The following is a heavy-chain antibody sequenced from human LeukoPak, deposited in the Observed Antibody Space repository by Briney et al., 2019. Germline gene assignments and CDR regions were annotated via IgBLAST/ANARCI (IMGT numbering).Heavy chain of an antibody. J-gene: IGHJ3*02. D-gene: IGHD2-2*01. CDR1: GGSITSYY. CDR3: ARRYCISSSCSGMAFDI. V-gene: IGHV4-59*01. Sequence: SETLSLTCTVSGGSITSYYWSWIRQPPGKGLEWIGYILYSGSTIYNPSLKSRVTISVDTSENQLSLKLSSVTAADTAVYYCARRYCISSSCSGMAFDIWGQGTMVTVSS. CDR2: ILYSGST.